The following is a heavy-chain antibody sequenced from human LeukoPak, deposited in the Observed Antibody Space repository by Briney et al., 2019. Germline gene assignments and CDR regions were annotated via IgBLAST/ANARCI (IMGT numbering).Heavy chain of an antibody. CDR1: GGSFSGYY. Sequence: PSETLSLTCAVYGGSFSGYYWSWIRQPPGKGLEWIGEINHSGSTNYNPSLKSRVTISVDTSKNQFSLKLSSVTAADTAVYYCARVPSYYDSSGYYIYWGQGTLVTVSS. CDR2: INHSGST. CDR3: ARVPSYYDSSGYYIY. V-gene: IGHV4-34*01. J-gene: IGHJ4*02. D-gene: IGHD3-22*01.